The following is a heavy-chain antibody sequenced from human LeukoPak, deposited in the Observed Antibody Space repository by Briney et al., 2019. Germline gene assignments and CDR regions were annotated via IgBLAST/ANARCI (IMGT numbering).Heavy chain of an antibody. Sequence: GGSLRLSCAGSGFTFDDYAMHWVRQTPGKGLEWVSSISWNSGNIAYADFVGGRFTISRDNAKNSLPLQMNSLSDEDTAVYYCAKDAYGGATFFYYMDVWGKGTTVTVSS. V-gene: IGHV3-9*01. D-gene: IGHD2/OR15-2a*01. CDR2: ISWNSGNI. J-gene: IGHJ6*03. CDR3: AKDAYGGATFFYYMDV. CDR1: GFTFDDYA.